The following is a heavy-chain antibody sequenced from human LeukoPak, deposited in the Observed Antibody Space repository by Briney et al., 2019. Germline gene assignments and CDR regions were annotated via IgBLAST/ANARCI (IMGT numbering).Heavy chain of an antibody. Sequence: PGGSLRLSCAASGFTFDDFAMHWVRQAPGKGLEWVSGISWNSDTVGYADSVKGRFTISRDNAKNSLYLQMNSVRAEDTALYYCAKTYCTNGVCPIDYWGQGTLVTVSS. CDR2: ISWNSDTV. CDR1: GFTFDDFA. CDR3: AKTYCTNGVCPIDY. J-gene: IGHJ4*02. V-gene: IGHV3-9*01. D-gene: IGHD2-8*01.